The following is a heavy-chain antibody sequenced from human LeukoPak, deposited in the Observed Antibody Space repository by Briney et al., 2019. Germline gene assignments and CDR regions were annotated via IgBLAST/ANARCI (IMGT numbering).Heavy chain of an antibody. CDR2: ISGSDDST. Sequence: GGSLRLSCAASGFTFSSYAMNWVRQAPGKGLEWVSGISGSDDSTYHADSVKGRFTISRDIPRNTLYLQMNSLRAEDTAVYYCAKDSGHSSSWYYWGQGTLVTVSS. V-gene: IGHV3-23*01. D-gene: IGHD6-13*01. CDR1: GFTFSSYA. CDR3: AKDSGHSSSWYY. J-gene: IGHJ4*02.